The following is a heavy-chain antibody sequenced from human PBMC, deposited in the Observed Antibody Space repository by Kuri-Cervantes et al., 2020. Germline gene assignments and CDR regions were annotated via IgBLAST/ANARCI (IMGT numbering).Heavy chain of an antibody. CDR1: GFTFSSYW. V-gene: IGHV3-74*01. D-gene: IGHD3-16*01. Sequence: GGSLRLSCAASGFTFSSYWMHWVRQGPGKGLVWVSRINSDGSGTSYADSVKGRFTISRDNAKNTLYLQMSSLRAEDTAVYYCARDGWGSDYFDYWGQGTLVTVSS. J-gene: IGHJ4*02. CDR2: INSDGSGT. CDR3: ARDGWGSDYFDY.